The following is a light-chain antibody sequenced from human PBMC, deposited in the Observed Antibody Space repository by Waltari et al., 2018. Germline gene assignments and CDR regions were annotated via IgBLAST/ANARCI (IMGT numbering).Light chain of an antibody. CDR2: AAS. J-gene: IGKJ4*01. Sequence: EIVLTQSPGTLSLSPGERATLSCRASLSVSSNYLAWYQLKVGQAPRLLIYAASSRATDIPDRFSGSGSGTDFTLTINRLEPEDFAVYYCQQYGDLPLAFGGGTKVELK. V-gene: IGKV3-20*01. CDR3: QQYGDLPLA. CDR1: LSVSSNY.